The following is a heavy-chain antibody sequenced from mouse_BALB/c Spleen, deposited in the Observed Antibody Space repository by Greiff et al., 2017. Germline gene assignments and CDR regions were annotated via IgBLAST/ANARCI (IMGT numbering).Heavy chain of an antibody. CDR3: ARSNGNFYAMDY. J-gene: IGHJ4*01. CDR2: INPSTGYT. D-gene: IGHD2-1*01. CDR1: GYTFTSYW. Sequence: VKLMESGAELAKPGASVKMSCKASGYTFTSYWMHWVKQRPGQGLEWIGYINPSTGYTEYNQKFKDKATLTADKSSSTAYMQLSSLTSEDSAVYYCARSNGNFYAMDYWGQGTSVTVSS. V-gene: IGHV1-7*01.